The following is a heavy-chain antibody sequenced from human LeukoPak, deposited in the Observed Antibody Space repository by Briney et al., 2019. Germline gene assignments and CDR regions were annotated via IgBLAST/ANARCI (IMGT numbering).Heavy chain of an antibody. CDR2: ISAYNGNT. V-gene: IGHV1-18*01. CDR1: GYTFTSYG. CDR3: AREGMATITRDAFDI. D-gene: IGHD5-24*01. Sequence: ASVKVSCKASGYTFTSYGISWVRQAPGQGLEWMGWISAYNGNTNYAQKFQGRATMTTDTSTSTAYMELRSLRSDDTAVYYCAREGMATITRDAFDIWGQGTMVTVSS. J-gene: IGHJ3*02.